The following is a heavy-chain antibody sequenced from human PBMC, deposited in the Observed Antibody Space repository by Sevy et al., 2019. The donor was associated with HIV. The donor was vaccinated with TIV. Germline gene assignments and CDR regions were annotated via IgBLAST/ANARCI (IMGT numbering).Heavy chain of an antibody. CDR3: VKESYFSYYMDV. Sequence: GGSLRLSCAASGFTFDDYSMHWVRQVPGKGLQWVSFINWNSATTYYADSVKGRFTISRDNIKNSLYLQMNRLTSEDTALYFGVKESYFSYYMDVWGKGTTVTVSS. V-gene: IGHV3-43*01. CDR2: INWNSATT. J-gene: IGHJ6*03. CDR1: GFTFDDYS.